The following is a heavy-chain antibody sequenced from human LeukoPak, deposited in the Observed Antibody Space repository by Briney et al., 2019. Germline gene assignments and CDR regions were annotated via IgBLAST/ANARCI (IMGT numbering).Heavy chain of an antibody. CDR1: GGSISSYY. J-gene: IGHJ6*03. D-gene: IGHD2-2*01. V-gene: IGHV4-34*01. CDR2: INHSGST. CDR3: ARGRVVVPAAIQGFYMDV. Sequence: SETLSLTCTVSGGSISSYYWSWIRQPPGKGLEWIGEINHSGSTNYNPSLKSRVTISVDTSKNQFSLKLSSVTAADTAVYYCARGRVVVPAAIQGFYMDVWGKGTTVTVSS.